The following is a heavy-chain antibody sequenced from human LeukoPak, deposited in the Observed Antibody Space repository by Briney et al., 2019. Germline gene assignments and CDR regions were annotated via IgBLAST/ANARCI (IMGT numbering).Heavy chain of an antibody. CDR2: IYFSGST. J-gene: IGHJ4*02. CDR3: ARDSCSSTSCRKKFDN. V-gene: IGHV4-39*07. Sequence: SETLSLTCTVSGDSISSANYYWGWVRLPPGKGLEWIGSIYFSGSTYYNPSLKSRVTISVETSKVQFSLKLSSVTAADTAVYYCARDSCSSTSCRKKFDNWGQGTLVTVSS. D-gene: IGHD2-2*01. CDR1: GDSISSANYY.